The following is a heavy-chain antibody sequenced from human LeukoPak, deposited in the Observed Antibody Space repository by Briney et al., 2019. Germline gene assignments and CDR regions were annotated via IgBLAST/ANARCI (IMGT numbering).Heavy chain of an antibody. V-gene: IGHV1-2*06. Sequence: ASVKVSCKASGYTFTGYYMHLVRQAPGQGLEWMGRINPNSGGTNYAQKFQGRVTMTRDTSISTAYMELSRLRSDDTAVYYCARDHCSGGSSYDFVDYWGQGTLVTVSS. CDR3: ARDHCSGGSSYDFVDY. J-gene: IGHJ4*02. CDR2: INPNSGGT. D-gene: IGHD2-15*01. CDR1: GYTFTGYY.